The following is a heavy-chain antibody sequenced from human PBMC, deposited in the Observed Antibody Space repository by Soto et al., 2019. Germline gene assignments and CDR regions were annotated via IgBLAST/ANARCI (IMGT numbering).Heavy chain of an antibody. CDR3: ARSRHYYGSGSYRNLDY. CDR2: IIPILGIA. J-gene: IGHJ4*02. V-gene: IGHV1-69*02. Sequence: QVQLVQSGAEVKKPGSSVKVSCKASGGTFSSYTISWVRQAPGHGLEWMGRIIPILGIANYAQKFQGRVTITADKSTSTAYMELSSLRSEDTAVYYCARSRHYYGSGSYRNLDYWGQGTLVTVSS. D-gene: IGHD3-10*01. CDR1: GGTFSSYT.